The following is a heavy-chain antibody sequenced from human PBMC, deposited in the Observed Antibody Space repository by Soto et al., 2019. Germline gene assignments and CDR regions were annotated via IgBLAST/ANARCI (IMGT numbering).Heavy chain of an antibody. CDR2: IIPMIGTA. V-gene: IGHV1-69*12. D-gene: IGHD5-18*01. Sequence: QVQLVQSGAAVKKPGSSVKVSCKTSGGTFSSHAISWVRQAPGQGLEWMGGIIPMIGTANYAQKFQGRVTITADESTSTAYMELSSLRSEDTAVYYCARAGRRIQLWYPSTDWGQGTLVTVSS. CDR1: GGTFSSHA. CDR3: ARAGRRIQLWYPSTD. J-gene: IGHJ4*02.